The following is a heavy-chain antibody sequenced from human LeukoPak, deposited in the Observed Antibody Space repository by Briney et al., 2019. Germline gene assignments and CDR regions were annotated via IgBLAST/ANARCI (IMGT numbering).Heavy chain of an antibody. CDR1: GFTFSSYG. Sequence: GRSLRLSCAASGFTFSSYGMHWVRQAPGKGLEWVAVISYDGSNKYYADSVKGRFTISRANSKNTLYLQMNSLRAEDTAVYYCAKGDYYDSSGYYYDYWGQGTLVTVSS. V-gene: IGHV3-30*18. J-gene: IGHJ4*02. CDR2: ISYDGSNK. D-gene: IGHD3-22*01. CDR3: AKGDYYDSSGYYYDY.